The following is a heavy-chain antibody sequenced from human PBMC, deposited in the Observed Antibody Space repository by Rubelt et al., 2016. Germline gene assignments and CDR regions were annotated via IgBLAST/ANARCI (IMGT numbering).Heavy chain of an antibody. D-gene: IGHD2-15*01. Sequence: QVQLQQWGAGLLKPSGTLSLTCAVSGVSISSTNWWSWVRQPPGKGLEWIGEIYHSGSTNYNPSLKSRVTISVDKSKNQFSPRLTSVTAADTAVYYCATPMYCSGGRCYLGFDYWGQGTLVTVSS. V-gene: IGHV4-4*02. J-gene: IGHJ4*02. CDR2: IYHSGST. CDR3: ATPMYCSGGRCYLGFDY. CDR1: GVSISSTNW.